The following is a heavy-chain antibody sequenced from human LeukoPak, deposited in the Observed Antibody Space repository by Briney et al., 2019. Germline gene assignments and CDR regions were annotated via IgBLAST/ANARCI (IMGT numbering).Heavy chain of an antibody. J-gene: IGHJ3*02. CDR2: ISSNGAYL. V-gene: IGHV3-21*01. CDR3: ARAHCSGRGCYQRYDGFDI. CDR1: GFTFSDYS. D-gene: IGHD2-15*01. Sequence: GGSLRLSCAASGFTFSDYSVNWVRQAPGKGLEWVSSISSNGAYLYYVDSLRGRFTVSRDNAKSSLSLQMNSLRVEDTAVYYCARAHCSGRGCYQRYDGFDIWGQGTVVTVSS.